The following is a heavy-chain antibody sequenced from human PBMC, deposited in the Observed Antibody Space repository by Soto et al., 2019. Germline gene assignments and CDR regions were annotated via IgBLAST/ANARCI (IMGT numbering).Heavy chain of an antibody. CDR3: ARRAVAGTSWFDP. J-gene: IGHJ5*02. CDR1: GGSITTTNW. V-gene: IGHV4-4*02. CDR2: IYHSGRT. D-gene: IGHD6-19*01. Sequence: PSETLSLTCAVSGGSITTTNWWNWVRQPPGKGLEWIGEIYHSGRTNFNPSLKSRVTISIDQSKNQVSLKLSSVTAADTAVYYCARRAVAGTSWFDPWGQGTQVTVPQ.